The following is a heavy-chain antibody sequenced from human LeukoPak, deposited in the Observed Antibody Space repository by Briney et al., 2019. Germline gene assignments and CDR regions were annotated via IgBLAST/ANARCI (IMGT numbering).Heavy chain of an antibody. CDR2: IKYDGTME. Sequence: GGSLRLSCVASRFTFSTSWMTWVRQAPGKGLEFVAGIKYDGTMESYVDSVNGRFTISRDNAKNSLYLQMNSLRVDDTAVYYCARDLNWPGPWGQGTLVTVSS. CDR1: RFTFSTSW. CDR3: ARDLNWPGP. D-gene: IGHD5-24*01. J-gene: IGHJ5*02. V-gene: IGHV3-7*03.